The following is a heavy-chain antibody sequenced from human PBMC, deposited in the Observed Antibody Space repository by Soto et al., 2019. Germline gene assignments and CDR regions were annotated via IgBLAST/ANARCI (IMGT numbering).Heavy chain of an antibody. V-gene: IGHV3-73*01. J-gene: IGHJ4*02. Sequence: XQSLSRSCAASGLTLSGSATHSVRRASGKGLEWVGRIRSKANSYATAYAASVKGRFTISRDDSKNTAYLQMNSLKTEDTAVYYCTRRDLLGSPYYFDYWGQGTLVTVSS. D-gene: IGHD2-2*03. CDR1: GLTLSGSA. CDR3: TRRDLLGSPYYFDY. CDR2: IRSKANSYAT.